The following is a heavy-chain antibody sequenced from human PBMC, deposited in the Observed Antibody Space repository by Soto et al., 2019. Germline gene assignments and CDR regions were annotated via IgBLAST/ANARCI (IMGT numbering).Heavy chain of an antibody. CDR1: GFTFSSYA. J-gene: IGHJ4*02. D-gene: IGHD5-18*01. CDR3: AKHRGYSYGLTDY. V-gene: IGHV3-23*01. CDR2: ISGSGGST. Sequence: GSLRLSCAASGFTFSSYAMSWVRQAPGKGLEWVSAISGSGGSTYYADSVKGRFTISRDNSKNTLYLQMNSLRAEDTAVYYWAKHRGYSYGLTDYWGQGTLVTVSS.